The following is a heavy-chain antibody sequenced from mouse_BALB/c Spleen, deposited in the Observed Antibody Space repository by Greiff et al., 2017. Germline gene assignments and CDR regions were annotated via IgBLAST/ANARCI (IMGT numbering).Heavy chain of an antibody. CDR3: AREGLRRELAY. D-gene: IGHD2-4*01. V-gene: IGHV2-9*02. CDR2: IWAGGST. Sequence: QVQLLQSGPGLVAPSQSLSITCTVSGFSLTSYGVHWVRQPPGKGLEWLGVIWAGGSTNYNSALMSRLSISKDNSKSQVFLKMNSLQTDDTDMYYCAREGLRRELAYWGQGTLVTVAA. J-gene: IGHJ3*01. CDR1: GFSLTSYG.